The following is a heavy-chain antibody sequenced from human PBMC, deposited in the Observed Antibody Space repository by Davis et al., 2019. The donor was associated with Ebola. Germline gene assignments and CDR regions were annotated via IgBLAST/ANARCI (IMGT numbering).Heavy chain of an antibody. Sequence: GESLKISCAASGFSFSSFTMNWVRQAPGKGLEWVSSISGRSSYIYSADSVKGRFTISRDDAKNSLFLQMDSLRAEDTAIYYCVRDPNALDYWGQGTLVTVSS. D-gene: IGHD2-8*01. CDR1: GFSFSSFT. CDR3: VRDPNALDY. V-gene: IGHV3-21*01. CDR2: ISGRSSYI. J-gene: IGHJ4*02.